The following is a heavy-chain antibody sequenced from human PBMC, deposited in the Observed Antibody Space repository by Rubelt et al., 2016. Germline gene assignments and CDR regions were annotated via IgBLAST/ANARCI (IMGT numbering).Heavy chain of an antibody. CDR3: VRANYFDY. CDR1: GGSISSYY. Sequence: QVQLQESGPGLVKPSETLSLTCTVSGGSISSYYWSWIRQPPGKGLEWIGYIYYSGSTNYSPSLKSRVTISGDTSKNRFSLKLTSVTAADTAVYYCVRANYFDYWGQGTLVTVSS. V-gene: IGHV4-59*01. J-gene: IGHJ4*02. CDR2: IYYSGST.